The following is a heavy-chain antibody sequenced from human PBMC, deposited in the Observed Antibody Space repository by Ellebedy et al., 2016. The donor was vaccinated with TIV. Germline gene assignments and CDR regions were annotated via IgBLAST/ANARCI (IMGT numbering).Heavy chain of an antibody. CDR1: GFTFSSYA. CDR2: ISGSGGST. CDR3: AKDEGPTDY. Sequence: GESLKISXAASGFTFSSYAMSWVRQAPGKGLEWVSAISGSGGSTYYADSVKGRFTISRDNSKNTLYLQMNSLRAEDTAVYYCAKDEGPTDYWGQGTLVTVSS. V-gene: IGHV3-23*01. J-gene: IGHJ4*02.